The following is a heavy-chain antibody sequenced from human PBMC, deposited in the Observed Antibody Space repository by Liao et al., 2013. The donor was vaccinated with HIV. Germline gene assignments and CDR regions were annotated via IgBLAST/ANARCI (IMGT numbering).Heavy chain of an antibody. V-gene: IGHV4-30-2*01. CDR1: GGSISSDGYS. CDR2: LYHSEST. J-gene: IGHJ4*02. D-gene: IGHD4-23*01. Sequence: QLQLQESGSGLVKPSQTLSLICGVSGGSISSDGYSWSWIRQPPGKGLEWIGYLYHSESTYYNPSLKSRVTISVDTSKHQFSLRLSSVTAADSAVYYCARDQRLYGGNYLLGYWGPGLPVTVSS. CDR3: ARDQRLYGGNYLLGY.